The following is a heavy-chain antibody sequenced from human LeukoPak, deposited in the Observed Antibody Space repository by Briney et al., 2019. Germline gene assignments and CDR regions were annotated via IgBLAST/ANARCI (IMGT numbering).Heavy chain of an antibody. CDR3: ATHHLGAASDGGG. CDR2: INPNSGGT. V-gene: IGHV1-2*02. J-gene: IGHJ4*02. D-gene: IGHD3-10*01. CDR1: GYTFTGYY. Sequence: GASVKVSCKASGYTFTGYYMHWVRQAPGQGLEWMGWINPNSGGTNYAQKFQGRVTMTRDTSISAAYMELSSLRSEDTAVYYCATHHLGAASDGGGWGQGTLVTASS.